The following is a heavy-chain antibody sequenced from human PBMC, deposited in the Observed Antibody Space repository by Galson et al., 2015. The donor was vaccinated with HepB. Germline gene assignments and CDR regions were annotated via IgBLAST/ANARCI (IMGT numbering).Heavy chain of an antibody. D-gene: IGHD6-13*01. CDR3: ARIEQQLVSY. V-gene: IGHV4-39*01. J-gene: IGHJ4*02. CDR2: IYYSGSS. Sequence: ETLSLTCTVSGGSITSSSYYWGWIRRPPGKGLEWIGRIYYSGSSYYRPSLQSRVTLSVDTSKNQFSLKLSSVTAADTAVYYCARIEQQLVSYWGQGTLVTVSS. CDR1: GGSITSSSYY.